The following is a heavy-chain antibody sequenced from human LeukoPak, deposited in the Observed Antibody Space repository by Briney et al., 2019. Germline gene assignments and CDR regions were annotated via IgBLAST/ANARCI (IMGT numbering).Heavy chain of an antibody. CDR2: IKQDGSEK. CDR3: ARDRD. V-gene: IGHV3-7*01. J-gene: IGHJ4*02. CDR1: GYSITRDY. Sequence: ETLSLTCAVSGYSITRDYDWVWLRQPPGKGLEWVANIKQDGSEKYYVDSVKGRLTISRDNAKNSLHLQMNSLRAEDTAVYYCARDRDWGQGTLVTVSS.